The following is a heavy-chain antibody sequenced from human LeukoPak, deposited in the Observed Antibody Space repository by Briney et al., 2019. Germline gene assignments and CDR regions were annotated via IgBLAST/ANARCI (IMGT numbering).Heavy chain of an antibody. D-gene: IGHD3-22*01. Sequence: ASVKVSCKASGYTFTSYGISWVRQAPGQGLEWMGWISAYNGNTNYAQKFQGRVTMTRDTSISTAYMELSRLRSDDTAVYYCARGRTTYYYDSSGYYHFDYWGQGTLVTVSS. CDR1: GYTFTSYG. CDR2: ISAYNGNT. CDR3: ARGRTTYYYDSSGYYHFDY. V-gene: IGHV1-18*01. J-gene: IGHJ4*02.